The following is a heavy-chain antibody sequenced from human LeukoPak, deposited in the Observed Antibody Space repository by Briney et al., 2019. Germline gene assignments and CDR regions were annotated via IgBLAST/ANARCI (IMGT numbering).Heavy chain of an antibody. D-gene: IGHD2-15*01. CDR1: GFTVSNNY. CDR2: ICSGGTT. Sequence: QPGGSLRLSCAASGFTVSNNYMSWVRQAPGKGLEWVSVICSGGTTYYADSVKGRFTISRDNSKNTLYLLMNSLSAEDTAVYYCARGGYCSGGNCYGYFDYWGQGTLVTVSS. CDR3: ARGGYCSGGNCYGYFDY. V-gene: IGHV3-66*01. J-gene: IGHJ4*02.